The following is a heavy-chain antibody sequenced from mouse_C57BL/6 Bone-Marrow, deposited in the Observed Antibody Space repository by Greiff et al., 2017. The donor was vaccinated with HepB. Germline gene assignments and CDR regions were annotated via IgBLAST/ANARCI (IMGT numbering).Heavy chain of an antibody. D-gene: IGHD1-1*01. CDR3: TLIYYYGSSYAWFAY. J-gene: IGHJ3*01. CDR2: IDPENGDT. CDR1: GFNIKDDY. V-gene: IGHV14-4*01. Sequence: EVKLQQSGAELVRPGASVKLSCTASGFNIKDDYMHWVKQRPEQGLEWIGWIDPENGDTEYASKFQGKATITADTSSNTAYLQLSSLTSEDTAVYYCTLIYYYGSSYAWFAYWGQGTLVTVSA.